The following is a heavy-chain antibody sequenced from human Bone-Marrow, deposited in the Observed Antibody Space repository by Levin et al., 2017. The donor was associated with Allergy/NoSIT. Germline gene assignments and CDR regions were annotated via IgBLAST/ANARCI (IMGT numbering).Heavy chain of an antibody. V-gene: IGHV4-34*01. D-gene: IGHD4-23*01. Sequence: SQTLSLTCAVYGGSFSGYYWSWIRQPPGKGLVWIGEINHSGSTNYNPSLKSRVTISVDTSKNQFSLKLSSVTAADTAVYYCARASRHDYGGNSGRGYFDLWGRGTLVTVSS. CDR3: ARASRHDYGGNSGRGYFDL. J-gene: IGHJ2*01. CDR1: GGSFSGYY. CDR2: INHSGST.